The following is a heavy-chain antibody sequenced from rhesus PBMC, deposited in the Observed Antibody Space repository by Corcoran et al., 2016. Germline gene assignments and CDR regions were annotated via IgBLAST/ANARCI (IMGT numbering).Heavy chain of an antibody. V-gene: IGHV4-122*02. CDR3: AANLYSWNDFDY. CDR2: ITYGGSQ. J-gene: IGHJ4*01. CDR1: GGSISSGYYY. Sequence: QVQLQESGPGLVKPSETLSLTCAVSGGSISSGYYYWSWIRQPPGKGLEWIGDITYGGSQRYNPSLKSRVTISRDTSKNRLSRKLRSGPAADTAVYYCAANLYSWNDFDYWGQGVLVTVSS. D-gene: IGHD1-14*01.